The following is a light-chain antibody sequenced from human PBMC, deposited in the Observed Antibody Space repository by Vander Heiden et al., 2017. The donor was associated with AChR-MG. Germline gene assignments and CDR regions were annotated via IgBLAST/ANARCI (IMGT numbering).Light chain of an antibody. V-gene: IGLV2-23*02. Sequence: QSALTQPASVSGSPGQSIAIACTGTSSDVGSYNLVSWYQQHPGKAPKLMIYEVSKRPSGVSNRFSGSKSGNTASLTISGLQAEDEADYYCGSYAGFYVFGTGTKVTVL. CDR2: EVS. CDR1: SSDVGSYNL. CDR3: GSYAGFYV. J-gene: IGLJ1*01.